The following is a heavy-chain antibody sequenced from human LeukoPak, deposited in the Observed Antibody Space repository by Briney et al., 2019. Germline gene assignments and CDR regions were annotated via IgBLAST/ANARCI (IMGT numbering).Heavy chain of an antibody. Sequence: GGSLRLACAASGFSFDDYTMDWVRHAPGKGLGWDFLISLDGGRTNYADSVKGRFTISRDNSKNSLYRQMNSLRTEDTALYYCAKEGMGYCSGGSCCPYYFDDWGQGTLVTVSS. D-gene: IGHD2-15*01. CDR3: AKEGMGYCSGGSCCPYYFDD. CDR1: GFSFDDYT. J-gene: IGHJ4*02. V-gene: IGHV3-43*01. CDR2: ISLDGGRT.